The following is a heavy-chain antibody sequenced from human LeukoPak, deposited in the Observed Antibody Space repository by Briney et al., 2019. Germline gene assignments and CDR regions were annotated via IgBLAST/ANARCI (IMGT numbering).Heavy chain of an antibody. CDR3: ARDALPYGMDV. V-gene: IGHV3-64*01. CDR1: GFTFSSYA. Sequence: GGSLRLSCAASGFTFSSYAMHWVRQAPGKGLEYVSAISSNGGGTYYANSVKGRFTISRDNSKNTLYLQMGSLRAEDMAVYYCARDALPYGMDVWGQGTTVTVSS. CDR2: ISSNGGGT. D-gene: IGHD2-2*01. J-gene: IGHJ6*02.